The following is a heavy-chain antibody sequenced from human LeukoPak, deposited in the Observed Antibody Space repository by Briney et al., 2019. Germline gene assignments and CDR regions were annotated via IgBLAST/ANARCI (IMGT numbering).Heavy chain of an antibody. CDR3: ARVNSGYYSLDY. CDR2: IYYSGST. V-gene: IGHV4-31*03. D-gene: IGHD3-22*01. J-gene: IGHJ4*02. CDR1: GGSISSGGYY. Sequence: PSETLSLTCTVSGGSISSGGYYWSWIRQHPGTGLEWIGYIYYSGSTYYNPSLKSRVTISVDTSKNQFSLKLSSVTAADTAVYYCARVNSGYYSLDYWGQGTLVTVSS.